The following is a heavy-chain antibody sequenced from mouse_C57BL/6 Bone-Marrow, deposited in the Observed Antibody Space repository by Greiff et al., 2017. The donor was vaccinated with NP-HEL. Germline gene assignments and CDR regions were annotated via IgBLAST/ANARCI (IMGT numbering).Heavy chain of an antibody. CDR1: GYTFTSYD. CDR3: ARGDGYDDDYYAMDY. D-gene: IGHD2-2*01. Sequence: QVQLQQSGPELVKPGASVKLSCKASGYTFTSYDINWVKQRPGQGLEWIGWIYPRDGSTKYNEKFKGKATLTVDTSSSTAYMELHSLTSEDSAVYFCARGDGYDDDYYAMDYWGQGTSVTVSS. J-gene: IGHJ4*01. V-gene: IGHV1-85*01. CDR2: IYPRDGST.